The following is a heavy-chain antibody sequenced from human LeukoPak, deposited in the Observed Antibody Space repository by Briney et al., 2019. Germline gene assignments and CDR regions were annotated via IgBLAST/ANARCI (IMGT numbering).Heavy chain of an antibody. CDR3: AKAPLGSGFDWLEPMSN. V-gene: IGHV3-9*01. Sequence: GRSLRLSCAASGFTFDDYAVHWVRQAPGKGLEWVSGISWNSGSIGYADSVKGRFTISRDNAKNSLYLQMNSLRAEDTALYYCAKAPLGSGFDWLEPMSNWGQGTLVTVSS. J-gene: IGHJ4*02. D-gene: IGHD3-9*01. CDR2: ISWNSGSI. CDR1: GFTFDDYA.